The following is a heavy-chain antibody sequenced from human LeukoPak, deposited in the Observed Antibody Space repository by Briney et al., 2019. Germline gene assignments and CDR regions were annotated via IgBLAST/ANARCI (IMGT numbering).Heavy chain of an antibody. D-gene: IGHD2-21*01. V-gene: IGHV3-30*18. Sequence: PGGSLRLSCVDSGFRFRNFGMRWVRQAPGKGLEWVAVISHDGTNTYHADSVRGRFTISRDNSKNTLYLQMNSLRPEDTAVYYCAKDPGAVDVQVYYLDHWGQGTLVTVSS. CDR1: GFRFRNFG. CDR3: AKDPGAVDVQVYYLDH. J-gene: IGHJ4*02. CDR2: ISHDGTNT.